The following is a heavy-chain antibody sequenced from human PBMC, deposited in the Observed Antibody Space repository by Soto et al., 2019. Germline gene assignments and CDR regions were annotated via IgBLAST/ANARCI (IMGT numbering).Heavy chain of an antibody. CDR3: ARDIRSTYFDY. V-gene: IGHV3-33*01. D-gene: IGHD4-17*01. CDR1: GFTFSNYD. Sequence: QVQLVESGGGVVQPGRSLGLSCAASGFTFSNYDMHWFRQAPGKGLEWVAVIYYDGSGKYYADSVKGRFTISRDNSKNTLYLQMNTLRAEDTAVYYCARDIRSTYFDYWGQGTLVTVSS. CDR2: IYYDGSGK. J-gene: IGHJ4*02.